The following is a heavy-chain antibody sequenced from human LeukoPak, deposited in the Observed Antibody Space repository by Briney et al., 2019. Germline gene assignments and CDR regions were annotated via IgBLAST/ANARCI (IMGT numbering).Heavy chain of an antibody. V-gene: IGHV4-39*01. CDR2: IYYSGYP. J-gene: IGHJ4*02. CDR1: GGSISSSSYY. CDR3: ARQDYGSGSYYFDY. D-gene: IGHD3-10*01. Sequence: SETLSLTCTVSGGSISSSSYYWGWLRQPPGKGLEWIGSIYYSGYPYNNQSPKSRATISVNTPKNQCPLKLSSVTAADTAVYYCARQDYGSGSYYFDYWGQGTLVTVSS.